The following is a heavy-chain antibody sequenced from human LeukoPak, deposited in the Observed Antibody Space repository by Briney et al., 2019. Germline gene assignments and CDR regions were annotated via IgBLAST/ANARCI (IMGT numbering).Heavy chain of an antibody. CDR2: INPNSGGT. Sequence: ASVKVSCKASGYTFTGYYMHWVRQAPGQGLEWMGWINPNSGGTNYAQKFQGRVTMTRDTSISTPYMELSRLRSDDTAVYYCARALVGATDWFDLWGQGTLVTVSS. V-gene: IGHV1-2*02. J-gene: IGHJ5*02. CDR3: ARALVGATDWFDL. D-gene: IGHD1-26*01. CDR1: GYTFTGYY.